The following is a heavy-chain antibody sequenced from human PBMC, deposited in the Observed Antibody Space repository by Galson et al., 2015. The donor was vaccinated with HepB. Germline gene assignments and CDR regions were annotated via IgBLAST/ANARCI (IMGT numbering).Heavy chain of an antibody. CDR2: ISSSSSYI. CDR1: GFTFSSYS. Sequence: SLRLSCAASGFTFSSYSMNWVCQAPGKGLEWVSSISSSSSYIYYADSVKGRFTISRDNAKNSLYLQMNSLRAEDTAVYYCARVPIVPYYYDSSGYADYWGQGTLVTVSS. V-gene: IGHV3-21*01. J-gene: IGHJ4*02. CDR3: ARVPIVPYYYDSSGYADY. D-gene: IGHD3-22*01.